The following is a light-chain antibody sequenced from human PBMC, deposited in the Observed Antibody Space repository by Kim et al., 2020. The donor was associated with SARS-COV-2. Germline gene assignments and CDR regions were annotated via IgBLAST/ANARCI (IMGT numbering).Light chain of an antibody. CDR2: AKD. CDR3: KSRDSRGKVV. J-gene: IGLJ2*01. Sequence: SSELTQDPAVSVALGQTVRITCQGDSLRNYYATWYQQKARQAPVLVFYAKDKRPSGVPDRFSGSTSGNTASLTITGAQAADEADYYCKSRDSRGKVVFGGGTNVNVL. CDR1: SLRNYY. V-gene: IGLV3-19*01.